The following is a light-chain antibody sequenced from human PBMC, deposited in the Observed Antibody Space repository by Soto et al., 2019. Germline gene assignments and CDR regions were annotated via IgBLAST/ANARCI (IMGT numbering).Light chain of an antibody. CDR2: GAS. CDR3: QQYNNWPPERT. V-gene: IGKV3-15*01. J-gene: IGKJ3*01. Sequence: EIVMTQSPATLSVSPGERATLSCGASQSVSSNLAWYQQKPGQAPRLLIYGASTRATGIPARFSGSGSGTEFTLTISSLQSEDFAVYDCQQYNNWPPERTVGPGTKVDIK. CDR1: QSVSSN.